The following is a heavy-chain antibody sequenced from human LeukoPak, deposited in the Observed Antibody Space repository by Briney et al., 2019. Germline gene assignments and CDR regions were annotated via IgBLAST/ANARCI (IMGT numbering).Heavy chain of an antibody. CDR1: GFTFSSHM. CDR3: ARRYDGSFDY. Sequence: GGSLRLSCAASGFTFSSHMMHWVRQAPAKGLEWVAVISYDGRKKYYGDSVKGRFTISRDNSKNTLYLQMNSLRPEDTAVYYCARRYDGSFDYWGQGTLVTVSS. J-gene: IGHJ4*02. CDR2: ISYDGRKK. D-gene: IGHD5-12*01. V-gene: IGHV3-30*03.